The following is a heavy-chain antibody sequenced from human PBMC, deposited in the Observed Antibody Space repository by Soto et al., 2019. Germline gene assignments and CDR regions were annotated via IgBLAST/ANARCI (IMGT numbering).Heavy chain of an antibody. V-gene: IGHV3-23*01. CDR1: GFTFSSYA. D-gene: IGHD6-13*01. CDR2: ISGSGGST. CDR3: AKRIAAAGTALGY. Sequence: GGSLRLSCAASGFTFSSYAMSWFRQAPGKGLEWVSAISGSGGSTYYADSVKGRFTISRDNSKNTLYLQMNSLRAEDTAVYYCAKRIAAAGTALGYWGQGTLVTVSS. J-gene: IGHJ4*02.